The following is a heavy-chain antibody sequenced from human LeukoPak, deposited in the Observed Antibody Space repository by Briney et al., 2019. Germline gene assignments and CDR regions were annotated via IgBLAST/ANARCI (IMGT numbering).Heavy chain of an antibody. V-gene: IGHV3-33*06. J-gene: IGHJ4*02. Sequence: GGSLRLSCAASGFTFSSYGMHWVRQAPGKGLEWVAVIWYDGSNKYYADSVKGRFTISRDNSKNTLYLQMNSLRAEHTAVYYCAKGKDLQWPASYYFDYWGQGTLVTVSS. CDR1: GFTFSSYG. CDR2: IWYDGSNK. D-gene: IGHD6-19*01. CDR3: AKGKDLQWPASYYFDY.